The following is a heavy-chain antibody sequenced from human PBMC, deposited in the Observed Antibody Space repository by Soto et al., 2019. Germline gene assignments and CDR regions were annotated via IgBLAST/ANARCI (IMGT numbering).Heavy chain of an antibody. J-gene: IGHJ5*02. Sequence: SETLSLTCIVSGGSVSSSNWWSWVRPPPGTGLEWIGEIYHSGITTYTPSLKSRATISVDKSENQFSLRLKSVTAADTAVYYCASVGSDYDNSGYYLPWGPGTLVTVSS. D-gene: IGHD3-22*01. CDR3: ASVGSDYDNSGYYLP. V-gene: IGHV4-4*02. CDR2: IYHSGIT. CDR1: GGSVSSSNW.